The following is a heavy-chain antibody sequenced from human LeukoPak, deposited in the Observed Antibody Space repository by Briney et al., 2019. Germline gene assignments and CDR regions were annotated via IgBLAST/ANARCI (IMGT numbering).Heavy chain of an antibody. CDR1: GYTFIAYY. D-gene: IGHD3-9*01. J-gene: IGHJ4*02. CDR2: INPKSGDT. CDR3: ARFLTAVFIYDH. V-gene: IGHV1-2*02. Sequence: ASVKVSCKASGYTFIAYYVHWVRQAPGQGLEWIGWINPKSGDTTSAQKFQGRVTMTRDTSISTAYMELSRLTSDDTAVYYCARFLTAVFIYDHWGQGTLVTVSS.